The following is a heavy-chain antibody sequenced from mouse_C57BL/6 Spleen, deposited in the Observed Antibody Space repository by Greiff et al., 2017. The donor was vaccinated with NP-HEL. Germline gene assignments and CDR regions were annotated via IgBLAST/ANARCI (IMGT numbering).Heavy chain of an antibody. CDR1: GYTFTDYY. V-gene: IGHV1-75*01. CDR2: IFPGSGST. J-gene: IGHJ1*03. CDR3: ARRIYYGNHGYFDV. Sequence: QVQLQQSGPELVKPGASVKISCKASGYTFTDYYINWVKQRPGQGLEWIGWIFPGSGSTYYNEKFKGKATLTVDKSSSTAYMLLSSLTSEDSAVYFCARRIYYGNHGYFDVWGTGTTVTVSS. D-gene: IGHD2-1*01.